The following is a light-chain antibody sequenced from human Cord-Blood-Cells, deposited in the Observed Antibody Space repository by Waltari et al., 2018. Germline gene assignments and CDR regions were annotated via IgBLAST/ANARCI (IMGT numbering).Light chain of an antibody. J-gene: IGLJ7*01. CDR3: AAWDDSLNGAV. CDR1: SSNIGSNT. CDR2: SNN. V-gene: IGLV1-44*01. Sequence: QSVLTQPPSASGTPGQRVTISCSGSSSNIGSNTVNWYQQLPGTAPKLLIYSNNQRPSGVPDRFSGSKSGTSASLASSGLRSEDEADYYCAAWDDSLNGAVFGGGTQLTVL.